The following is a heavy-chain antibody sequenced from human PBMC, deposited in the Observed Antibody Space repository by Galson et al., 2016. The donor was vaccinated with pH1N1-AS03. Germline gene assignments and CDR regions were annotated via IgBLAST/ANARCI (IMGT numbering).Heavy chain of an antibody. CDR3: ARDLKWGFGGGLTYGMDV. CDR2: ISHNGDTK. D-gene: IGHD5-12*01. V-gene: IGHV3-30*03. CDR1: GFTFSRYG. J-gene: IGHJ6*02. Sequence: SLRLSCAASGFTFSRYGMHWVRQAPGKGLEWVALISHNGDTKFYEDSVKGRFTISRDNDRKSLYLQMNSLRVEDTAIYYCARDLKWGFGGGLTYGMDVWGQGTTVTVSS.